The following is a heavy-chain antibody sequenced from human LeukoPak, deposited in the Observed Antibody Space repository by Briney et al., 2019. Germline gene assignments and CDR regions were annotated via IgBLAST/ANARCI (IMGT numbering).Heavy chain of an antibody. J-gene: IGHJ4*02. CDR1: GFTFSNYW. CDR2: IYVDGRTT. V-gene: IGHV3-74*01. CDR3: ARAVAAAGTGFDY. D-gene: IGHD6-13*01. Sequence: GGSLRLSCVASGFTFSNYWMHWVRQPPGKGLVWVSRIYVDGRTTNYADSVKGRFTISRDNAKNTVYLQMNSLRAEDTAVYYCARAVAAAGTGFDYWGQGTLVTVSS.